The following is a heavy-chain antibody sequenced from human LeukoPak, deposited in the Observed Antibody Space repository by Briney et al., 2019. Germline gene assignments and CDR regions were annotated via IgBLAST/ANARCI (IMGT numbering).Heavy chain of an antibody. CDR3: ARGGIVVADYFDF. CDR2: VYHTGSP. CDR1: GYSISNDYY. J-gene: IGHJ4*02. Sequence: PSETLSLTCIVSGYSISNDYYWGWVRQPPGKGLEWIGSVYHTGSPYYNPSLKSRVTISVDTSKNHLYLRLRSVTAADTAVYYCARGGIVVADYFDFWGKGTLLTVSS. V-gene: IGHV4-38-2*02. D-gene: IGHD2-21*01.